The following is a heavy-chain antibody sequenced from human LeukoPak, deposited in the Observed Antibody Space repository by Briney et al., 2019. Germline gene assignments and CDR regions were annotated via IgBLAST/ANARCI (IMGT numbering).Heavy chain of an antibody. J-gene: IGHJ5*02. V-gene: IGHV4-4*07. Sequence: PSETLSLTCTVSGGSISSYYWSWIRQPAGKGLEWIGRIYTSRSTNYNPSLKGRVTMSVDTSKNQFSLKLSSVTAADTAVYYCARDRFSTSDWFDPWGQGTLVTVSS. D-gene: IGHD3-10*01. CDR2: IYTSRST. CDR3: ARDRFSTSDWFDP. CDR1: GGSISSYY.